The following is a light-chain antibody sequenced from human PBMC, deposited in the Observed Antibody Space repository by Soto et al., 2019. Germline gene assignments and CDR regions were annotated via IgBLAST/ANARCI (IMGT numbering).Light chain of an antibody. J-gene: IGKJ1*01. CDR1: QRISSW. V-gene: IGKV1-5*01. CDR3: QQYNSFWT. Sequence: DIQMTQSPSTLSASVGDRVTITCRASQRISSWLAWYQQKPGKAPRLLIYDASYLERGVPSRFSGSGSGTEFTLTISDLQPDDLAPYYCQQYNSFWTFGQGTKVEI. CDR2: DAS.